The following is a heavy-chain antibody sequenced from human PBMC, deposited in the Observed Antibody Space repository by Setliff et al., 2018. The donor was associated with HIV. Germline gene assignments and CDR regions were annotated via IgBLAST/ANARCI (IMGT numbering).Heavy chain of an antibody. CDR2: IIPILGIA. CDR1: GGTFSSYA. CDR3: ARDRGYYYDSSGYYYLNY. J-gene: IGHJ4*02. Sequence: AASVKVSCKASGGTFSSYAISWVRQAPGQGLGWMGGIIPILGIANYAQKFQGRVTITADKSTSTAYMELSSLRSEDTAVYYCARDRGYYYDSSGYYYLNYWGQGTLVTVTS. D-gene: IGHD3-22*01. V-gene: IGHV1-69*10.